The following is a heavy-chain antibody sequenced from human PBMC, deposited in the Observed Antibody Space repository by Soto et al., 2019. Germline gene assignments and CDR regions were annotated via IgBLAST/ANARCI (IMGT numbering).Heavy chain of an antibody. CDR3: ARDWERDSSGYQPEYYFDY. V-gene: IGHV1-46*01. D-gene: IGHD3-22*01. J-gene: IGHJ4*02. CDR1: GYIFSSYY. CDR2: INPSGGGT. Sequence: ASVKVSCKASGYIFSSYYIHWVRQAPGQSLEWMGIINPSGGGTTYAQKFQGRVKMTRDTSTSTVFMELSSLRSEDTAVYYCARDWERDSSGYQPEYYFDYWGQGTLVTVSS.